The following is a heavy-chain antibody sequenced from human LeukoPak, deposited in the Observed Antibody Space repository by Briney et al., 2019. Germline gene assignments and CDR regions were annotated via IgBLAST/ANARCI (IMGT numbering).Heavy chain of an antibody. Sequence: PSETLSLTCTVSGGSISNYYWSWIRQPPGKGLEWIGYIYYSGSTNYNPSLKSRVTISVDTSKNQFSLNLTSVTAADTAVYYCVGQPTVTTKCYFDYWGQGTLVTVSS. J-gene: IGHJ4*02. V-gene: IGHV4-59*01. CDR3: VGQPTVTTKCYFDY. CDR2: IYYSGST. CDR1: GGSISNYY. D-gene: IGHD4-17*01.